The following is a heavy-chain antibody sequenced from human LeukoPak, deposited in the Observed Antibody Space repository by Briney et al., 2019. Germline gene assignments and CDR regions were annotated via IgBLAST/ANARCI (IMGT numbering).Heavy chain of an antibody. D-gene: IGHD6-6*01. CDR2: INHSGST. CDR1: GGSFSGYY. Sequence: KPSETLSLTCAVYGGSFSGYYWSWIRQPPGKGLEWIGEINHSGSTNYNPSLKSRVTISVDTSKNQFSLKLSSVTAADTAVYYCAYSRGEQLARKWGQGTLVTVSS. J-gene: IGHJ4*02. V-gene: IGHV4-34*01. CDR3: AYSRGEQLARK.